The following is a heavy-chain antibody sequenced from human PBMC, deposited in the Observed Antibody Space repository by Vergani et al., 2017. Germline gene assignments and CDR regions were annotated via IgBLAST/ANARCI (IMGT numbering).Heavy chain of an antibody. J-gene: IGHJ6*02. CDR3: ARQDIGGSGSYQVHYYYGMDV. CDR2: IYYSGST. CDR1: GGSISSGDYY. D-gene: IGHD3-10*01. Sequence: QVQLQESGPGLVKPSQTLSLTCTVSGGSISSGDYYWSWIRQPPGKGLEWIGYIYYSGSTYYNPSLKSRVTISVDTSKNQFSLKLSSVTAADTAVYYCARQDIGGSGSYQVHYYYGMDVWGQGTTVTVSS. V-gene: IGHV4-30-4*08.